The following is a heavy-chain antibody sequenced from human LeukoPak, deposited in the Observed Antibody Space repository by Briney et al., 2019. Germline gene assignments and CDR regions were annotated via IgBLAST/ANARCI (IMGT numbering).Heavy chain of an antibody. CDR1: GGTFSSYA. Sequence: GASVKVSCKASGGTFSSYAISWVRQAPGQGLEWMGKITPVINTANYAQTFQGRVSIYADRYTTTVYMDLSGLRPDDTAVYYCARVNLRGSNYNWFDPWGQGTLVTVAS. CDR3: ARVNLRGSNYNWFDP. CDR2: ITPVINTA. D-gene: IGHD1-26*01. J-gene: IGHJ5*02. V-gene: IGHV1-69*04.